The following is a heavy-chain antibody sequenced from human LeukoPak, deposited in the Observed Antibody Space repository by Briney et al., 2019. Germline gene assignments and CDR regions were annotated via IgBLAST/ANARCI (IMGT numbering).Heavy chain of an antibody. Sequence: SETLSLTCTVSGGSISSSSYYWGWIRQPPGKGLEWIGSIYYSGSTYYNPSLKSRVTISVDTSKNQFSLKLSSVTAADTAVYYCARGSYSGSYFDTYYYYYYMDVWGKGTTVTISS. CDR1: GGSISSSSYY. J-gene: IGHJ6*03. CDR3: ARGSYSGSYFDTYYYYYYMDV. V-gene: IGHV4-39*01. D-gene: IGHD1-26*01. CDR2: IYYSGST.